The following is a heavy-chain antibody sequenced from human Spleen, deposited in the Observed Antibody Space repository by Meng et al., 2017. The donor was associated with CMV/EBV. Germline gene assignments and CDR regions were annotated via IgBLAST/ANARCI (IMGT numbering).Heavy chain of an antibody. J-gene: IGHJ4*02. CDR1: GFIVSSDN. CDR3: ARDSGDFWSGYPGPFDY. D-gene: IGHD3-3*01. V-gene: IGHV3-48*03. Sequence: GESLKISCAASGFIVSSDNMNWVRQAPGKGLEWVSYISSSGSTTHYADSVKGRFTISRDNAKNSLYLQMNSLSAEDTAVYYCARDSGDFWSGYPGPFDYWGQGTLVTVSS. CDR2: ISSSGSTT.